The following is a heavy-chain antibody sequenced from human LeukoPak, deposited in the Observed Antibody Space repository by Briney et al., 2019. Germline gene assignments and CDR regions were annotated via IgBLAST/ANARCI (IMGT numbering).Heavy chain of an antibody. V-gene: IGHV1-46*01. J-gene: IGHJ4*02. Sequence: GASVKVSCKASGYTFTSYYMHWVRQAPGQGLEWMGIINPSGGSTSYAQKFQGRVTMTRDMSTSTVYMELSSLRSEDTAVYYCARAPHYDFWSGYYTQYWGQGTLVTVSS. D-gene: IGHD3-3*01. CDR3: ARAPHYDFWSGYYTQY. CDR1: GYTFTSYY. CDR2: INPSGGST.